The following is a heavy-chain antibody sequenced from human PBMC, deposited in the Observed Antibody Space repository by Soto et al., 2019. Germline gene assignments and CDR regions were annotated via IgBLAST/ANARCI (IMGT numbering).Heavy chain of an antibody. D-gene: IGHD2-8*02. Sequence: QVQLQESGPGLMKPSETLSLTCTVSGASITSSSYWSWIRQPAGKGLEWIGRFSLSGTTNYNPSLRSRVTMSADVSKNQFSLRLTTVTAADTALYYCARGMTPPGAPAWYYFDSWGQGNLVTVSS. V-gene: IGHV4-4*07. J-gene: IGHJ4*02. CDR3: ARGMTPPGAPAWYYFDS. CDR2: FSLSGTT. CDR1: GASITSSSY.